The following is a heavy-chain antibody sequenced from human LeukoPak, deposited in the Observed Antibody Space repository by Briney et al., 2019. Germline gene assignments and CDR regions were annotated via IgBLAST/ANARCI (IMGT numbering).Heavy chain of an antibody. V-gene: IGHV4-30-4*01. CDR3: ARDGRYSSGWSWGMDV. Sequence: SETLSLTCTVSGGSISSGDYYWSWIRQPPGKGLEWIGYIYYSGSTYYNPSLKSRVTISVDTSKNQFSLKLSSVTAADTAVYYCARDGRYSSGWSWGMDVWGQGTTVTVSS. D-gene: IGHD6-19*01. J-gene: IGHJ6*02. CDR2: IYYSGST. CDR1: GGSISSGDYY.